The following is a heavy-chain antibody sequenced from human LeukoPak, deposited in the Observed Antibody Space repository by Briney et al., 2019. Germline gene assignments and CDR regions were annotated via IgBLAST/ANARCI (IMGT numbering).Heavy chain of an antibody. Sequence: GGSLRLSCAASGFTFSSYAMSWVRQAPGKGLEWVSSISSSSSYIYHADSVKGRFTISRDNAKNSLYLQMNSLRAEDTAVYYCAKDANEYSGYDWGDYYYYYMDVWGKGTTVTVSS. CDR1: GFTFSSYA. V-gene: IGHV3-21*01. J-gene: IGHJ6*03. D-gene: IGHD5-12*01. CDR3: AKDANEYSGYDWGDYYYYYMDV. CDR2: ISSSSSYI.